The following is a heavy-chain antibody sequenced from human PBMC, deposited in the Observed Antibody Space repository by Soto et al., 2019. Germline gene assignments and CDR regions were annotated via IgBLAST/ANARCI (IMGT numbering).Heavy chain of an antibody. D-gene: IGHD1-1*01. V-gene: IGHV1-69*02. CDR3: AISSTRASHDY. Sequence: QVQLVQSGAEVKKPGSSVKVSCKASGGTFSSYTISWVRQAPGQGLEWMGRIIPILGIANYAQKLQGRVTITADKSTSTAYMELSSLRSEDTAVYYCAISSTRASHDYWGQGTLVTVSS. CDR1: GGTFSSYT. CDR2: IIPILGIA. J-gene: IGHJ4*02.